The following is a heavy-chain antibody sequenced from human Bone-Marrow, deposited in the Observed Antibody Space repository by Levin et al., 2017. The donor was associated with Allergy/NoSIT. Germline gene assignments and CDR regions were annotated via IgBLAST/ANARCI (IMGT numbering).Heavy chain of an antibody. V-gene: IGHV3-30*18. Sequence: GESLKISCSASGFTFRDYGLHWVRRAPGKGLEWVAYISNDGSNKEYADSVKGRFTMYRDNSKKTLYLDLNSLTVEDTGVYYCAKVHRDGRYSHGYLSWGPKEQVASNYYYGLDVWGPGTTVIVSS. CDR1: GFTFRDYG. J-gene: IGHJ6*02. CDR2: ISNDGSNK. D-gene: IGHD5-18*01. CDR3: AKVHRDGRYSHGYLSWGPKEQVASNYYYGLDV.